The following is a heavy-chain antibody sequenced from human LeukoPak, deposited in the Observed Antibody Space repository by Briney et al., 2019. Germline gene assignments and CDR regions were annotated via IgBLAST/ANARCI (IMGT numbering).Heavy chain of an antibody. CDR3: ARYGCSSTSCYVGYVSGFDP. CDR1: RGTFSSYT. J-gene: IGHJ5*02. CDR2: INPNSGGT. Sequence: GASVKVSCKASRGTFSSYTISWVRQAPGQGLEWMGGINPNSGGTNYAQKFQGRVTMTRDTSISTAYMELSRLRSDDTAVYYCARYGCSSTSCYVGYVSGFDPWGQGTLVTVSS. D-gene: IGHD2-2*01. V-gene: IGHV1-2*02.